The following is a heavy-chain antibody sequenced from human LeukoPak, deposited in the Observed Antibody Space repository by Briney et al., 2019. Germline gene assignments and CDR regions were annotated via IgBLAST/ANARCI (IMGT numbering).Heavy chain of an antibody. J-gene: IGHJ5*02. Sequence: GGSLRLSCVAYGFNFRDYSMNWVRQAPGKGLDWVSGISGTSSYMYYGDSVKGRFTVSRDNAMNSLYLQMESLRVEDTAVYYCARDLHYYGSGPWGQGTLVTVSS. D-gene: IGHD3-10*01. V-gene: IGHV3-21*01. CDR1: GFNFRDYS. CDR2: ISGTSSYM. CDR3: ARDLHYYGSGP.